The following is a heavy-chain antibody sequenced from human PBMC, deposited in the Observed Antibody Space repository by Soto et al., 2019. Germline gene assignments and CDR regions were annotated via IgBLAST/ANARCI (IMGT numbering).Heavy chain of an antibody. CDR3: ARDMGNSWYAGF. J-gene: IGHJ4*02. D-gene: IGHD6-13*01. CDR2: ISYDGSDE. CDR1: GFTFNNYA. Sequence: QVQLVETGGGVVQPGRSLRLSCAASGFTFNNYAMHWVRQAPGKGLEWVAVISYDGSDEHYADSVKGRFTASRDNSKNTLYLQMNSLRVEDTAVYYCARDMGNSWYAGFWGQGTLVTVSS. V-gene: IGHV3-30*03.